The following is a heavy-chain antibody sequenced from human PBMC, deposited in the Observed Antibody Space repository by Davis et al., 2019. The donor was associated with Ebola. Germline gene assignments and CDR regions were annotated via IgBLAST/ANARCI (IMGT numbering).Heavy chain of an antibody. J-gene: IGHJ6*02. Sequence: GESLKISCAASGFTFSSYGMHWVRQAPGKGLEWVAVIWYDGSNKYYADSVKGRFTISRDNSKNTLYLQMNSLRAEDTAVYYCSTNYDILTGSAGPYGVDVWGQGTTVTVSS. V-gene: IGHV3-33*08. CDR1: GFTFSSYG. D-gene: IGHD3-9*01. CDR2: IWYDGSNK. CDR3: STNYDILTGSAGPYGVDV.